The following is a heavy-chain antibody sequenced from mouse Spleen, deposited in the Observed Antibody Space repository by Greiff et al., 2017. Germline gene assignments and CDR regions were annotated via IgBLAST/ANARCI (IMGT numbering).Heavy chain of an antibody. Sequence: EVHLVESGGGLVKPGGSLKLSCAASGFTFSSYAMSWVRQTPEKRLEWVATISSGGSYTYYPDSVKGRFTISRDNAKNTLYLQMSSLRSEDTAMYYCARRDSWFAYWGQGTLVTVSA. CDR3: ARRDSWFAY. CDR1: GFTFSSYA. V-gene: IGHV5-9-3*01. J-gene: IGHJ3*01. CDR2: ISSGGSYT.